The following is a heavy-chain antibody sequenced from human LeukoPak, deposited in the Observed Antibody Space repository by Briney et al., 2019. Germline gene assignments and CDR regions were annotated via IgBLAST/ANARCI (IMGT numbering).Heavy chain of an antibody. J-gene: IGHJ4*02. V-gene: IGHV1-46*01. Sequence: ASVKVSCKASGYTFTSYYMHWVRQAPGQGLEWMGIINPSGGSTSYAQKFQGRVTMTRDTSTSTVYMELSSLRSEDTAVYYCARGGVLRYFDWLLPEYYFDYWGQGTLVTVSS. CDR1: GYTFTSYY. CDR3: ARGGVLRYFDWLLPEYYFDY. CDR2: INPSGGST. D-gene: IGHD3-9*01.